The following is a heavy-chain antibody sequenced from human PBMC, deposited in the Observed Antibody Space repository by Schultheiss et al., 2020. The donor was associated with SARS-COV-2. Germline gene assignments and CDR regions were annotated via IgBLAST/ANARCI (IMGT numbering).Heavy chain of an antibody. CDR2: ISYDGSNK. Sequence: GGSLRLSCAASGFTFSSYGMHWVRQAPGKGLEWVAVISYDGSNKYYADSVKGRFTISRDNSKNTLYLQMNSLRAEDTAVYYCAKEAVANCGGDCYLFDYWGQGALVTVSS. V-gene: IGHV3-30*18. J-gene: IGHJ4*02. D-gene: IGHD2-21*01. CDR1: GFTFSSYG. CDR3: AKEAVANCGGDCYLFDY.